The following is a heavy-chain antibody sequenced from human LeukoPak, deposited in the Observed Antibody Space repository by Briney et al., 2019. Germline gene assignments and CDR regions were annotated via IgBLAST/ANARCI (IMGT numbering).Heavy chain of an antibody. J-gene: IGHJ4*02. D-gene: IGHD3-10*01. Sequence: GGSLRLSCAASGFAFSTYAMHWVRQAPGKGLEWVAVISYDGNDRYYEDSVKGRFTISRDNSKSTLYLQMNSLRAEDTAMYYCSRRGGPSHFDYWGQGIRVTVSS. CDR3: SRRGGPSHFDY. V-gene: IGHV3-30*04. CDR1: GFAFSTYA. CDR2: ISYDGNDR.